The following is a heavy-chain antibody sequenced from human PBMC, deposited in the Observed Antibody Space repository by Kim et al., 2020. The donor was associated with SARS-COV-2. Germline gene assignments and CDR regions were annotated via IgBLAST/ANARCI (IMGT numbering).Heavy chain of an antibody. V-gene: IGHV3-43*02. Sequence: GGSLRLSCAASGFTFDDYAMHWVRQAPGKGLEWVSLISGDGGSTYYADSVKGRFTISRDNSKNSLYLQMNSLRTEDTALYYCAKTYYYGSGSYQTFDYWGQGTLVTVSS. J-gene: IGHJ4*02. CDR1: GFTFDDYA. D-gene: IGHD3-10*01. CDR3: AKTYYYGSGSYQTFDY. CDR2: ISGDGGST.